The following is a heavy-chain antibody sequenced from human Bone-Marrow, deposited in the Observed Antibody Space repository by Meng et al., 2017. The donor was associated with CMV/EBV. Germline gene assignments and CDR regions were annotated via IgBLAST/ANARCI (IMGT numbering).Heavy chain of an antibody. Sequence: QGQSKQWGPGLLQSSETSALPCAVYGGAFSGYYWCWIRQPPGKGLEWIGTIYYSGSTYYNPSLKSRVTISIDTSKNQFSLRLRSVTAADTAVYYCARRGPRYYDSNFAYWGQGTLVTVSS. D-gene: IGHD3-22*01. V-gene: IGHV4-34*01. CDR3: ARRGPRYYDSNFAY. J-gene: IGHJ4*02. CDR2: IYYSGST. CDR1: GGAFSGYY.